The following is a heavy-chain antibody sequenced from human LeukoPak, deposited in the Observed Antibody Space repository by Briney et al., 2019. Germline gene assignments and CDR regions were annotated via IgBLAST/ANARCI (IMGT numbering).Heavy chain of an antibody. J-gene: IGHJ4*02. CDR2: IIPIFGTA. D-gene: IGHD1-26*01. CDR3: ARERRVRGSYVGYFDY. V-gene: IGHV1-69*13. CDR1: GGTFSSYA. Sequence: SVKVSCKSSGGTFSSYAISWVRQAPGQGLEWMGGIIPIFGTANYAQKFQGRVTITADESTSTAYMELSSLRSEDTAVYYCARERRVRGSYVGYFDYWGQGTLVTVSS.